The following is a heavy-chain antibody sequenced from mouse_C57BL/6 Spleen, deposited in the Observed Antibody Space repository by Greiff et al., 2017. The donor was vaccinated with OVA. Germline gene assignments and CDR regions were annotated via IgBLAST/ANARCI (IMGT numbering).Heavy chain of an antibody. D-gene: IGHD2-2*01. CDR2: IDPSDSYT. CDR1: GYTFTSYG. CDR3: ARSSGYGAMCY. V-gene: IGHV1-50*01. Sequence: QVQLQQPGAELVKPGASVKLSCKASGYTFTSYGMQWVKQRPGQGLEWIGEIDPSDSYTNYNQKFKGKATLTVDTSSSTAYMQLSSLTSEDSAVYYCARSSGYGAMCYWGQGTSVTVSS. J-gene: IGHJ4*01.